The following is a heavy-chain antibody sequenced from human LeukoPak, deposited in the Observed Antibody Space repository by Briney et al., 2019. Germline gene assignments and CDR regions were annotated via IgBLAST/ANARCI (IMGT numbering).Heavy chain of an antibody. V-gene: IGHV3-48*01. J-gene: IGHJ4*02. CDR1: GFPFIEYS. CDR2: IGIDSGNT. CDR3: ARDHNYAFDN. D-gene: IGHD1-1*01. Sequence: PGGSLRLSCTASGFPFIEYSMNWVRQAPGKGVEWISYIGIDSGNTKYADSVRGRFTISTDKAKNSLYLQMNSRRVEDTAVYYCARDHNYAFDNWGQGTLVSVAS.